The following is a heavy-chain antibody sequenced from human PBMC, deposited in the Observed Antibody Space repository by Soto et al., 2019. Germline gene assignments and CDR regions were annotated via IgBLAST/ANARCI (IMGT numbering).Heavy chain of an antibody. Sequence: EVPLVESGGGLVKPGGSLRLSCAASGFTFSSYSMNWVRQAPGKGLEWVSSISSSSSYIYYADSVKGRFTISRDNAKNSLYLQMNSLRAEDTAVYYCARDAVPPFRYSSSPNFDYWGQGTLVTVSS. CDR2: ISSSSSYI. D-gene: IGHD6-6*01. CDR3: ARDAVPPFRYSSSPNFDY. J-gene: IGHJ4*02. CDR1: GFTFSSYS. V-gene: IGHV3-21*01.